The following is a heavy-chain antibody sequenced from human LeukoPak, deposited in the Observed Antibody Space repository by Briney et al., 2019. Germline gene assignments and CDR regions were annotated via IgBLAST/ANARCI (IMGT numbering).Heavy chain of an antibody. J-gene: IGHJ3*02. D-gene: IGHD3-10*01. CDR3: ARSGIGGAFDI. CDR2: MNPNSGNT. CDR1: GGSFSSYV. Sequence: ASVKVSCKASGGSFSSYVINWVRQATGQGLEWMGWMNPNSGNTGYAQKFQGRVTMTRNTSISTAYMELSSLRSEDTAVYYCARSGIGGAFDIWGQGTMVTVSS. V-gene: IGHV1-8*01.